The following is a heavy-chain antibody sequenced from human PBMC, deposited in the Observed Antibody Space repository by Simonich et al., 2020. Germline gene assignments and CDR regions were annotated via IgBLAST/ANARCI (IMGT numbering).Heavy chain of an antibody. CDR3: ARTYSGSYYYFDY. Sequence: QVQLVQSGAEVKKPGASVKVSCKASGSTFTSYDINWVRQATGQGLEWRGWRNPNSGNTGYAQKFQGRVTITRNTSISTAYMELSSLRSEDTAVYYCARTYSGSYYYFDYWGQGTLVTVSS. V-gene: IGHV1-8*03. CDR2: RNPNSGNT. CDR1: GSTFTSYD. D-gene: IGHD1-26*01. J-gene: IGHJ4*02.